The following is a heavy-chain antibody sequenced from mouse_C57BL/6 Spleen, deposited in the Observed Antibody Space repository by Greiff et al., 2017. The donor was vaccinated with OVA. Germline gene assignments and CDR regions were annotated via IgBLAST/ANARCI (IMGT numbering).Heavy chain of an antibody. D-gene: IGHD3-2*02. V-gene: IGHV1-64*01. CDR3: ARDSSGSSIAY. CDR2: IHPNSGST. CDR1: GYTFTSYW. J-gene: IGHJ3*01. Sequence: QVQLQQPGAELVKPGASVKLSCKASGYTFTSYWMHWVKQRPGQGLEWIGMIHPNSGSTNYNEKFKSKATLTVDKSSSTAYMQLSSLTSEDSAVYYCARDSSGSSIAYWGQGTLVTVSA.